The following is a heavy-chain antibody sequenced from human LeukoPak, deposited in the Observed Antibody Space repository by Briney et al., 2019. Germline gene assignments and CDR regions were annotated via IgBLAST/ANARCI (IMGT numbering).Heavy chain of an antibody. CDR2: IYYSGST. CDR1: GGSISSYY. Sequence: SETLSLTCTVSGGSISSYYWSWIRQPPGKGLEWIGYIYYSGSTNYNPSLKSRVTMSVDTSKNQFSLKLSSVTAADTAVYYCARDSRAAYDYWGQGTLVTVSS. D-gene: IGHD2-15*01. J-gene: IGHJ4*02. V-gene: IGHV4-59*12. CDR3: ARDSRAAYDY.